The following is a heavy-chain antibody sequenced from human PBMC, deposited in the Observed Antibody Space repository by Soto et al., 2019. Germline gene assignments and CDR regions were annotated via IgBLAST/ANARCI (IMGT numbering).Heavy chain of an antibody. Sequence: EVQLLESRGGLVQPGGSLRLSCAASGFIFSNYAMNWVRQAPGKGLEWVSAISASGSTAYYADSVKGRFTISRDNSKNTLFLQMNSLGAEDTAVYYCAKGDRGYCSGGSCYLDDYWGQGTLVTVSS. D-gene: IGHD2-15*01. J-gene: IGHJ4*02. V-gene: IGHV3-23*01. CDR2: ISASGSTA. CDR3: AKGDRGYCSGGSCYLDDY. CDR1: GFIFSNYA.